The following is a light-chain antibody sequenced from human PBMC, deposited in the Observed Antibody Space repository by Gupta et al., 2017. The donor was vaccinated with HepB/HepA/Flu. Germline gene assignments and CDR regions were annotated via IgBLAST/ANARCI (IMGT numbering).Light chain of an antibody. CDR3: CSYAGSSSV. Sequence: QSALTQPASVSGSPGQSITISCTGTSSDVGSYNLVSWYQQHPGNAPKLIIDEVRKRPAGVSNRFSGSKSATTASLTISGRQAEDEDDYYCCSYAGSSSVFGGGTKLTVL. V-gene: IGLV2-23*02. CDR2: EVR. J-gene: IGLJ2*01. CDR1: SSDVGSYNL.